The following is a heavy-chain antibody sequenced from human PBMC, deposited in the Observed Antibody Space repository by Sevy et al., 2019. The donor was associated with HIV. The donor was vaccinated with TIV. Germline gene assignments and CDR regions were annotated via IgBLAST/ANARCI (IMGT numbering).Heavy chain of an antibody. Sequence: SETLSLTCALSGASITSYYWNWIRQSPGKGLEWIAYVYHSGTTSYNPSLKSRVSISLDTSRKQFSLTLYSVTAADTAIYYCARVRRRPPVVDSNWYFDVWGRGTLVTVSS. CDR3: ARVRRRPPVVDSNWYFDV. J-gene: IGHJ2*01. D-gene: IGHD3-22*01. V-gene: IGHV4-59*12. CDR2: VYHSGTT. CDR1: GASITSYY.